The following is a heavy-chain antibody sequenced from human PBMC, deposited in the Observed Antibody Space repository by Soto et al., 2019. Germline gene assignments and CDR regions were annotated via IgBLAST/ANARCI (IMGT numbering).Heavy chain of an antibody. CDR1: GYIFSSFA. V-gene: IGHV1-3*01. D-gene: IGHD2-21*02. J-gene: IGHJ6*02. Sequence: VQLAQSGPEVKKPGASVKVSCKASGYIFSSFAMHWVRQAPGQRLEWMGWINPGNGNTKYSQKFQGRVAITRDTSANIVYMELSSLRSEDTAVYYGARDRGNCGGDCHYYGLDVWGQGTTVTVSS. CDR2: INPGNGNT. CDR3: ARDRGNCGGDCHYYGLDV.